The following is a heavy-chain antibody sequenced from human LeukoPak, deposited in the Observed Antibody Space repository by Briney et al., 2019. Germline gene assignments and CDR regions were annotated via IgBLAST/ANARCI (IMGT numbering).Heavy chain of an antibody. CDR2: IFYSGGS. Sequence: SETLSLTCTVSGGSISSYYWTWIRQPPGKGLEWIGYIFYSGGSNYNPSLKSRVTISVDTSKNRFSLNLSSVTAADTAVYYCARDLCDSSGSQYYFDYWGQGTLVTVSS. CDR3: ARDLCDSSGSQYYFDY. V-gene: IGHV4-59*01. D-gene: IGHD5-18*01. CDR1: GGSISSYY. J-gene: IGHJ4*02.